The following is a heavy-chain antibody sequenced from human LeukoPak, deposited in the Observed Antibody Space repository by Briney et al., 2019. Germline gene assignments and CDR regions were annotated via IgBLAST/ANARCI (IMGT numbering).Heavy chain of an antibody. J-gene: IGHJ4*02. Sequence: GGSLRLSCAASGFTFSSYALSWVRQAPGKGLEWVSAISGSGAGTYYADSVKGRFTISRDDSKNTLYLQMNSLRAEDTAVYYCARGVDYYENSGTIDYWGQGTLVTVSS. CDR2: ISGSGAGT. D-gene: IGHD3-22*01. V-gene: IGHV3-23*01. CDR3: ARGVDYYENSGTIDY. CDR1: GFTFSSYA.